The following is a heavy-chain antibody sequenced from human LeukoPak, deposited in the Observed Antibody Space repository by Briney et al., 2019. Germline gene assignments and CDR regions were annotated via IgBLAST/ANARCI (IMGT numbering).Heavy chain of an antibody. CDR3: ARFVSPYSSSSGVGQLFDY. CDR2: IYHSGST. Sequence: SETLSLTCTVSGGSISSSSYYWGWIRQPPGKGLEWIGYIYHSGSTYYNPSLKSRVTISVDRSKNQFSLKLSSVTAADTAVYYCARFVSPYSSSSGVGQLFDYWGQGTLVTVSS. V-gene: IGHV4-30-2*01. J-gene: IGHJ4*02. CDR1: GGSISSSSYY. D-gene: IGHD6-6*01.